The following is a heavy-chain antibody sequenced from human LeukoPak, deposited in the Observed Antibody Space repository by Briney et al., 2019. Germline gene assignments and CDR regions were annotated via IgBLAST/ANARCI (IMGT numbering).Heavy chain of an antibody. Sequence: SETLSLTCTASGGSISSSGYYWGWIRQPPGKGLEWIGTIYYSGSTYYSPSLKSRVTISVDTSKNQFSLKLTSVTAADTALYYCARLRDGYSTKQFDYWGQGTLVTVSS. CDR1: GGSISSSGYY. CDR3: ARLRDGYSTKQFDY. V-gene: IGHV4-39*01. D-gene: IGHD5-24*01. CDR2: IYYSGST. J-gene: IGHJ4*02.